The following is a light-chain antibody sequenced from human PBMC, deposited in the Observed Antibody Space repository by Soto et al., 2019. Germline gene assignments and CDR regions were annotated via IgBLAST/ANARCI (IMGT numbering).Light chain of an antibody. Sequence: ESILTQSPGTLSLSPGETVTLSCRASQSVPSRYLAWYQQKPGQVPRLLIHGASTRATGIPDRISGSGSGTDFTLTISRLEPEDFAVYFCHHYGRTPTFGQGTRLQI. V-gene: IGKV3-20*01. J-gene: IGKJ5*01. CDR3: HHYGRTPT. CDR1: QSVPSRY. CDR2: GAS.